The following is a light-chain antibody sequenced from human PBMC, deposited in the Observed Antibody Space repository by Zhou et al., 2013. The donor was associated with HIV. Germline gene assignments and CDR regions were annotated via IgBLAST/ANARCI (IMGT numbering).Light chain of an antibody. J-gene: IGKJ4*01. CDR2: LAS. V-gene: IGKV1-5*03. Sequence: DIQMTQSPSTLSASVGDRVTITCRASQNINVWLAWYQQKPGKAPKFLISLASTLESGVPSRFSGSGYGTEFTLTISSLQPDDFGTYYCQQHSTYPLTFAGGTRLEIK. CDR3: QQHSTYPLT. CDR1: QNINVW.